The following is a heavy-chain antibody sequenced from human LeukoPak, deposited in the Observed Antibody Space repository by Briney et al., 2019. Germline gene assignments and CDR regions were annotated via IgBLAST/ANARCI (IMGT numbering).Heavy chain of an antibody. Sequence: SETLSLTCSVSGGSISNGSYYWSWIRQPPGQGLEWIGYFHNSRTTSYNPSLTGRVTISVDTAMDQISLKLNSVTAADTAVYYCARGHLGLSPWGQGTLVTVSS. J-gene: IGHJ5*02. V-gene: IGHV4-61*01. CDR1: GGSISNGSYY. D-gene: IGHD3-10*01. CDR3: ARGHLGLSP. CDR2: FHNSRTT.